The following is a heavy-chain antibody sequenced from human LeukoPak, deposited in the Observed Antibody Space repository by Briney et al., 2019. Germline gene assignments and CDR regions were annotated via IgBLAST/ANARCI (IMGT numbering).Heavy chain of an antibody. CDR3: ARRLRGRSYSGSRGSGFDY. CDR2: IYTSGST. Sequence: SETLSLTCTVSGGSISSGSYYWSWIRQPAGKGLEWIGRIYTSGSTNYNPSLKSRVTISVDTSKNQFSLKLSSVTAADTAVYYCARRLRGRSYSGSRGSGFDYWGQGTLVTVSS. J-gene: IGHJ4*02. D-gene: IGHD1-26*01. V-gene: IGHV4-61*02. CDR1: GGSISSGSYY.